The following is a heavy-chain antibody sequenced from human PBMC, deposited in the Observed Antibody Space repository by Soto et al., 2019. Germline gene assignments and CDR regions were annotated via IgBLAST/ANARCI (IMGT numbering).Heavy chain of an antibody. CDR3: ARGDGDYYDGNGYLGRH. CDR2: SKSDGSGT. Sequence: EVQLVESGGGLVQPGGSLTLSCAASGFTFSSYWMHWVRQAPGKGLVWVARSKSDGSGTIYADSVKGRLTISRDNDRNTLYLQMNSLSAEDTAVYFCARGDGDYYDGNGYLGRHWGQGTLVTVSS. CDR1: GFTFSSYW. V-gene: IGHV3-74*01. J-gene: IGHJ4*02. D-gene: IGHD3-22*01.